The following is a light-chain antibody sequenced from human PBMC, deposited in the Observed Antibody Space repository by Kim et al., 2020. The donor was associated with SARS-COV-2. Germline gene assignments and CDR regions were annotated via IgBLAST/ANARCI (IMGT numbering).Light chain of an antibody. CDR3: QQYGYSLS. J-gene: IGKJ4*01. CDR2: GAS. CDR1: QSVSSSY. V-gene: IGKV3-20*01. Sequence: LSAGERATLSCRASQSVSSSYLAWYQLKPGQAPRLLICGASSRATGIPDRFSGSGSGTDFTLTISRLEPEDFAVYYCQQYGYSLSFGGGTKVDIK.